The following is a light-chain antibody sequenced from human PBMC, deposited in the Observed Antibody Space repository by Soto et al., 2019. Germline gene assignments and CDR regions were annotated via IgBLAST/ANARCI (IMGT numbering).Light chain of an antibody. V-gene: IGKV1-39*01. CDR2: AAS. CDR1: QSISSY. J-gene: IGKJ3*01. CDR3: QQSYSTPLT. Sequence: DIQMTQSPSSLSASVGDRVTITCRASQSISSYLNWYQQKPGKAPKLLIYAASSLQSGVPSRFSGSGSGTDFTLTISSLQPEDFATYDCQQSYSTPLTCGPGTKVDIK.